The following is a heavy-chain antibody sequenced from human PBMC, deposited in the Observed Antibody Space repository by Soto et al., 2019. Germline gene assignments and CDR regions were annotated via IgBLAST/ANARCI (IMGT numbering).Heavy chain of an antibody. J-gene: IGHJ4*02. D-gene: IGHD3-22*01. CDR2: ISYDGSNK. CDR3: AKGVWPSGYYPSYFDY. V-gene: IGHV3-30*18. Sequence: QVQLVESGRGVVQPGRSLRLSCAASGFTFSSYGMHWVRQAPGKGLEWVAVISYDGSNKYYADSVKGRFTISRDNSKNTLYLQMNSLRAEDTAVYYCAKGVWPSGYYPSYFDYWGQGTLVTVSS. CDR1: GFTFSSYG.